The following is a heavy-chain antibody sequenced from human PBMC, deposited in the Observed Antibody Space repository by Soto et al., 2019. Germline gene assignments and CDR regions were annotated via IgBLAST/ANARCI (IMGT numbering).Heavy chain of an antibody. CDR2: IYYSGST. J-gene: IGHJ5*02. Sequence: SETLSLTCTVSGGSISSGGYYWSWIRQHPGKGLEWIGYIYYSGSTYYNPSLKSRVTISVDTSKNQFSLKLSSVTAADTAVYYCARVPAVPAAMTFDPWGQGTQVTVSS. D-gene: IGHD2-2*01. CDR3: ARVPAVPAAMTFDP. CDR1: GGSISSGGYY. V-gene: IGHV4-31*03.